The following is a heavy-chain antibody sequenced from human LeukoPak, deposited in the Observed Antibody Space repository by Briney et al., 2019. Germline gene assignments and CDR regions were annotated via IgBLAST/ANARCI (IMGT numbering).Heavy chain of an antibody. Sequence: PGGSLRLSCAASGLTFSSYWMHWVRQAPGKGLVWVSRINSDGSSTSYADSVKGRFTISRDNAKNTLYLQMNSLRAEDTAVYYCAREKDFWKGYFQHWGQGTLVTVSS. CDR1: GLTFSSYW. D-gene: IGHD3-3*01. J-gene: IGHJ1*01. CDR2: INSDGSST. V-gene: IGHV3-74*01. CDR3: AREKDFWKGYFQH.